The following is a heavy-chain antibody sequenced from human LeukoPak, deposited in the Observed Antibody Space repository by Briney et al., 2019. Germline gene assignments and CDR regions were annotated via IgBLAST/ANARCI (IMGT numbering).Heavy chain of an antibody. CDR1: GFTFSSYE. Sequence: PGGSLRLSCAASGFTFSSYEMNWVRQAPGKGLEWVSYISSSGSTIYYADSVKGRFTISRDNAKNSLYLQMNSLRAEDTAVYYCARGGLRFYSSSWYGDYWGQGTLVTVSS. CDR3: ARGGLRFYSSSWYGDY. V-gene: IGHV3-48*03. CDR2: ISSSGSTI. D-gene: IGHD6-13*01. J-gene: IGHJ4*02.